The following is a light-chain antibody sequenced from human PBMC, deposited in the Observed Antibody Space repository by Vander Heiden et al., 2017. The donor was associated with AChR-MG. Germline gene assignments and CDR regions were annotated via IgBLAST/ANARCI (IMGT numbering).Light chain of an antibody. Sequence: QSVLPQPPSVSAASRQTVTIPCAGCSYNIGKNYVSWDQQVPGAAPKLFIYANNKRPSGIPDRFSGSKSGTSATLDITGLQTGDEAEYYCATWDSSLNSVVFGGGTELTVL. CDR1: SYNIGKNY. V-gene: IGLV1-51*02. CDR3: ATWDSSLNSVV. J-gene: IGLJ2*01. CDR2: ANN.